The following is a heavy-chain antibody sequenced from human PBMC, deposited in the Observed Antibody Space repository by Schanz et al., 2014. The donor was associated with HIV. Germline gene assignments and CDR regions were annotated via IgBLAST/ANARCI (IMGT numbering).Heavy chain of an antibody. V-gene: IGHV3-23*01. D-gene: IGHD2-21*02. CDR2: ISGGGGDT. CDR3: ARDRMTANWKNGMDV. J-gene: IGHJ6*02. CDR1: GLTFSNYA. Sequence: EVQLMDSGGGLVRPGGSLRLSCAASGLTFSNYAMSWVRQAPGKGLEWVSGISGGGGDTYYADSVKGRFTISRDNSKNMLYLQMNSLRAEDTAVYYCARDRMTANWKNGMDVWGQGTTVIVSS.